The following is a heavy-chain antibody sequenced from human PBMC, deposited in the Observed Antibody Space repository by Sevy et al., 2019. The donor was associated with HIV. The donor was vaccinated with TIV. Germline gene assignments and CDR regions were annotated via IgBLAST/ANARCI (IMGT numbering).Heavy chain of an antibody. Sequence: SETPSLTCAVYGGSFRGFYWSWIRQPPGKGLEWIGEINHSGSTNYNSSLKSRVTISVDRSKNQFSLKVSSVTAADTAVYYCASTLGYSGSDYFDYWGQGTLVTVSS. CDR3: ASTLGYSGSDYFDY. CDR2: INHSGST. V-gene: IGHV4-34*01. D-gene: IGHD5-12*01. CDR1: GGSFRGFY. J-gene: IGHJ4*02.